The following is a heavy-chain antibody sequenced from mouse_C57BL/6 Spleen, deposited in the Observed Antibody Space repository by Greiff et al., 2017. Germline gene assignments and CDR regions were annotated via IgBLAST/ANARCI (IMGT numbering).Heavy chain of an antibody. V-gene: IGHV1-74*01. CDR3: AAFYYGNCGFAY. J-gene: IGHJ3*01. Sequence: VQLQQSGAELVKPGASVKVSCKASGYTFTSYWMHWVKQRPGQGLEWIGRIHPSGSDTNYNQKFKGKATLTVDKSSSTAYMQLSSLTSEDSAVYYCAAFYYGNCGFAYWGQGTLVTVSA. CDR2: IHPSGSDT. D-gene: IGHD2-1*01. CDR1: GYTFTSYW.